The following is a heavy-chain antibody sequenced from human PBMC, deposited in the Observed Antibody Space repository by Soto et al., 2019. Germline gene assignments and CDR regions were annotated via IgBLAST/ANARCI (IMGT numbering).Heavy chain of an antibody. J-gene: IGHJ4*02. Sequence: EVQLLESGGGLVQPGGSLRLSCAASGFTFSSYAMSWVRQAPGKGLEWVSAISGSGGSTYYADSVKGRFTISRDYSKNTLYLQMNSLRAEDTAVYYCAKQIPGYSSRWYDYFDYWGQGSLVTVSS. D-gene: IGHD6-13*01. CDR2: ISGSGGST. CDR1: GFTFSSYA. V-gene: IGHV3-23*01. CDR3: AKQIPGYSSRWYDYFDY.